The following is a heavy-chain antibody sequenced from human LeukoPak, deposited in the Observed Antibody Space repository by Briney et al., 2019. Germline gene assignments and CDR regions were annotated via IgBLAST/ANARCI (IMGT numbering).Heavy chain of an antibody. V-gene: IGHV3-7*01. J-gene: IGHJ4*02. CDR1: GFTFSSYW. D-gene: IGHD3-22*01. Sequence: GGSLRLSCAASGFTFSSYWMSWVRQAPGKGLEWVANIKQDGSEKYYVDSVKGRFTISRDNADNSLYLQMSSLRAEDTAVYYCARGRFYLDGSGYSSFYYWGQGTLVTVSS. CDR2: IKQDGSEK. CDR3: ARGRFYLDGSGYSSFYY.